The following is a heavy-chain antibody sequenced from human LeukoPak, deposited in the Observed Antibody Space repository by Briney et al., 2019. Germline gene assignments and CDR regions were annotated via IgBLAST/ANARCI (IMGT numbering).Heavy chain of an antibody. CDR1: GFTFSSYW. CDR2: INSDGSST. D-gene: IGHD2-2*01. V-gene: IGHV3-74*01. J-gene: IGHJ4*02. CDR3: ARPGPVYCSGTSCLRFDY. Sequence: GGSLRLSCAASGFTFSSYWMHWVRQAPGKGLVWVSRINSDGSSTTYADSVKGRFTISRDNAKNTLYLQMNSLRADDTAVYYCARPGPVYCSGTSCLRFDYWGQGTLATVSS.